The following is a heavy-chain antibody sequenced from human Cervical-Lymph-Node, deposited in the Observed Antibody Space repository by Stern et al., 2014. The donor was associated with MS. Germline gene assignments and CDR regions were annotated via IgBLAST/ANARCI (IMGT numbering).Heavy chain of an antibody. CDR2: TKPNTGGT. CDR1: GYTFTNYY. CDR3: ARESQRGYFYGLDV. D-gene: IGHD5-24*01. V-gene: IGHV1-2*06. Sequence: QVQLVQSGADVEKPGASVKVSCKASGYTFTNYYIHWVRQAPGQGLEWMGRTKPNTGGTRYAQKFQGRVTMSRDTSISTAYMELKSLRSDDTAVYYCARESQRGYFYGLDVWGQGTTVTVSS. J-gene: IGHJ6*02.